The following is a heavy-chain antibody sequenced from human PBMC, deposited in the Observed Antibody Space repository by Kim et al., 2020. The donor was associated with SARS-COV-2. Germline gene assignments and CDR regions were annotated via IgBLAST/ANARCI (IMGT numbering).Heavy chain of an antibody. D-gene: IGHD3-3*01. J-gene: IGHJ5*02. V-gene: IGHV3-13*01. CDR3: ARGRWYYDFWSGYKSGEYWFEP. Sequence: GGSLRLSCAASGFTFSSYDMHWVRQATGKGLEWVSAIGTAGDTYYPGSVKGRFTISRENAKNSLYLQMNSLRAGDTAVYYCARGRWYYDFWSGYKSGEYWFEPWGQGTLVTVSS. CDR1: GFTFSSYD. CDR2: IGTAGDT.